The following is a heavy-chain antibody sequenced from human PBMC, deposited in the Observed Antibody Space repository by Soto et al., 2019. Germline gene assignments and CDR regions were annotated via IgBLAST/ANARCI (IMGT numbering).Heavy chain of an antibody. J-gene: IGHJ3*02. V-gene: IGHV2-5*02. Sequence: QITLKESGPTLVKPTQTLTLTCTFSGFSLSTSGVGVGWIRQPPGKALEWLALIYWDDDKRYSPSLKGRTTITKDPSKNQVVLTMTNMDPVDTAPYYCAHIVDDSSGCDAFDIWGQGTMVTVSS. CDR3: AHIVDDSSGCDAFDI. D-gene: IGHD3-22*01. CDR2: IYWDDDK. CDR1: GFSLSTSGVG.